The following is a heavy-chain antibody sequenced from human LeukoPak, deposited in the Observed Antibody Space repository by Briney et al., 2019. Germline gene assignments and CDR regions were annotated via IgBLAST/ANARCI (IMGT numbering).Heavy chain of an antibody. Sequence: ASVKVSCKASGGTFSSYAISWVRQAPGQGLEWMGRIIPILGIANYAQKFQGRVTITADKSTSTAYMELSSLRSEDTAVYYCATDRMAGTGGFDYWGQGTLVAVSS. J-gene: IGHJ4*02. D-gene: IGHD6-19*01. V-gene: IGHV1-69*04. CDR2: IIPILGIA. CDR3: ATDRMAGTGGFDY. CDR1: GGTFSSYA.